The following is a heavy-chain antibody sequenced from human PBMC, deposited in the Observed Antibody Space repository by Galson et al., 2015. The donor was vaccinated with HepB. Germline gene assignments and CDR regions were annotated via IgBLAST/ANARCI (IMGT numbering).Heavy chain of an antibody. CDR3: VRVRWLVTDS. CDR1: GFTFSSYE. V-gene: IGHV3-48*03. CDR2: ISSSGNNI. Sequence: SLRLSCAASGFTFSSYEMNWVRQAPGKGLEWVSHISSSGNNIYYADSVKSRFTISRDNTKNSLSLQMNSLRPEDTAVYFRVRVRWLVTDSWGQGTLVTVSS. J-gene: IGHJ4*02. D-gene: IGHD6-19*01.